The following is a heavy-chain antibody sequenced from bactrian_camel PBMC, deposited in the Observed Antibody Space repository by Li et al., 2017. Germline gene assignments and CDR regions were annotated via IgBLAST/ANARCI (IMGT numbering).Heavy chain of an antibody. J-gene: IGHJ4*01. CDR1: GITYCM. Sequence: HVQLVESGGGSVQAGGSLRISCAASGITYCMGWIRQAPGKEREAIATMDSDGSPNYADSVKGRFTISKDNAKNTLYLQMNSLKPEDTAMYYCALRISYAGTWLTESDYQYWGQGTQVTVS. CDR3: ALRISYAGTWLTESDYQY. V-gene: IGHV3S53*01. D-gene: IGHD6*01. CDR2: MDSDGSP.